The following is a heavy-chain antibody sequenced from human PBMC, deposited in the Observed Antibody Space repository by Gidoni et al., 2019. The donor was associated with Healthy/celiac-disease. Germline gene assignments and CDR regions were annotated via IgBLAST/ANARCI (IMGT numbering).Heavy chain of an antibody. J-gene: IGHJ4*02. CDR3: AREFGYCSSTSCDDYFDY. V-gene: IGHV4-61*02. CDR1: GGSISSGSYY. D-gene: IGHD2-2*01. Sequence: QLQLQESGPGLVTPSQTLSLTSTVSGGSISSGSYYWSWIRQPAGKGLELIARIYTSGSTNYNPSLKSRVTISVDTSKNQFSLKLSSVTAADTAVYYCAREFGYCSSTSCDDYFDYWGQGTLVTVSS. CDR2: IYTSGST.